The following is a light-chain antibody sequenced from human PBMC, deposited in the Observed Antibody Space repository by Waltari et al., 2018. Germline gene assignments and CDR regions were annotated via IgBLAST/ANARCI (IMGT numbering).Light chain of an antibody. Sequence: QSVLTQPPSASGTPGQRVTISCSGSSSNIGSKTVNWYQQVPGTAPKLLIYNNNQRPSGVPDRFSGSKSGTSASLAISGLQSEDEADYYCAAWDDSLNGNVFGSGTTVTVL. CDR1: SSNIGSKT. CDR2: NNN. J-gene: IGLJ6*01. CDR3: AAWDDSLNGNV. V-gene: IGLV1-44*01.